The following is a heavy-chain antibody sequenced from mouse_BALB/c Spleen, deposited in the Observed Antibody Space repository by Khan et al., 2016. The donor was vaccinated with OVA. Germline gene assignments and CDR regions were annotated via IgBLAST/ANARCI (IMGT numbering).Heavy chain of an antibody. CDR1: GYTFTNSW. CDR3: RREGVVASSFAY. CDR2: IYPSDSYI. J-gene: IGHJ3*01. D-gene: IGHD1-1*01. V-gene: IGHV1-69*02. Sequence: VQLQQSGTELVRPGASVKLSCKASGYTFTNSWINWVKQRPGQGLEWIGNIYPSDSYINYNQKFRDKATLTVAKSSSTAYRHLSSPTSEASAVXYCRREGVVASSFAYWGQGTLVTVSA.